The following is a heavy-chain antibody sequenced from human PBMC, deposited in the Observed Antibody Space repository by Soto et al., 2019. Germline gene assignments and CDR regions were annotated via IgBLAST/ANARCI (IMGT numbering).Heavy chain of an antibody. J-gene: IGHJ4*02. CDR3: AKGDVEYCSGGSCYGDY. Sequence: GGSLRLSCAASGFTFSSYAMSWVRQAPGKGLEWVSAISGSGGSTYYADSVKGRFTISRDNSKNTLYLQMNSLRAEDTAVYYCAKGDVEYCSGGSCYGDYWGQGTLVTVSS. D-gene: IGHD2-15*01. V-gene: IGHV3-23*01. CDR1: GFTFSSYA. CDR2: ISGSGGST.